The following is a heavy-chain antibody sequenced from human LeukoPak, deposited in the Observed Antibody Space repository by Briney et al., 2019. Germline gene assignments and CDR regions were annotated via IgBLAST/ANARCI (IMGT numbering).Heavy chain of an antibody. Sequence: SQTLSLTCIVSGGSISSGGYHWTWIRHLPGKGLEWIGYFYYSGTTYYNPSLESRVTVAADTSNNQFSLTLSSVTAADTAVYYCARASLSIGGCSSFDYWGQGILVTVSS. V-gene: IGHV4-31*03. CDR3: ARASLSIGGCSSFDY. J-gene: IGHJ4*02. CDR1: GGSISSGGYH. D-gene: IGHD3-10*02. CDR2: FYYSGTT.